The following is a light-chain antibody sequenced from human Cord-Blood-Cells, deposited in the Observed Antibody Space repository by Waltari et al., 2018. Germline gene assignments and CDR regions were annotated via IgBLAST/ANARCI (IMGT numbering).Light chain of an antibody. V-gene: IGLV3-1*01. CDR3: QAWDSSTAHVV. J-gene: IGLJ2*01. CDR1: KLGDKY. CDR2: QDS. Sequence: SYELTQPPSVSVSPGQTASNTCSGDKLGDKYACWYQQKPGQPPVLVIYQDSKRPSGIPERFSGSNSGNTATLTISGTQAMDEADYYCQAWDSSTAHVVFGGGTKLTVL.